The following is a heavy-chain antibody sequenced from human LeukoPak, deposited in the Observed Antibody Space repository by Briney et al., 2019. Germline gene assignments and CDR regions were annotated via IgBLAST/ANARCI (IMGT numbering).Heavy chain of an antibody. CDR1: GFSLSGYW. CDR3: AKFDSSSWYSAFDI. J-gene: IGHJ3*02. V-gene: IGHV3-74*01. Sequence: PGGSLRLSCVASGFSLSGYWMYWVRQAPGKGLMYISRNNGDGSTTNYADVVKGRFTMSRDNVKNTLYLQMNSLRAEDTAVYYCAKFDSSSWYSAFDIWGQGTVVTVS. CDR2: NNGDGSTT. D-gene: IGHD6-13*01.